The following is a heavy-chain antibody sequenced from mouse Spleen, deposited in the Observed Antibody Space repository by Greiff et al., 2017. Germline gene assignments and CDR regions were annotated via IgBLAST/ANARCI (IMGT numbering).Heavy chain of an antibody. J-gene: IGHJ4*01. V-gene: IGHV5-6*01. CDR1: GFTFSSYG. CDR3: ARQGYGNYRGYAMDY. CDR2: ISSGGSYT. D-gene: IGHD2-10*02. Sequence: EVKVVESGGDLVKPGGSLKLSCAASGFTFSSYGMSWVRQTPDKRLEWVATISSGGSYTYYPDSVKGRFTISRDNAKNTLYLQMSSLKSEDTAMYYWARQGYGNYRGYAMDYWGQGTSVTVSS.